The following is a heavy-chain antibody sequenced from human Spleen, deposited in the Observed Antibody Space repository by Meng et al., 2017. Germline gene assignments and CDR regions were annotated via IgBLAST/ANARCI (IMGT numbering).Heavy chain of an antibody. Sequence: GESLKISCAASGFTARSSDMSWVRQAPGKGLEWVSVIYSGGGTYYADSVKGRFTISRDSSKNTLYLQMNSLRTEDTAIYYCARESVGGTPYYYSGMYVWGQGTTVTVSS. CDR3: ARESVGGTPYYYSGMYV. V-gene: IGHV3-66*02. CDR2: IYSGGGT. CDR1: GFTARSSD. D-gene: IGHD2-15*01. J-gene: IGHJ6*01.